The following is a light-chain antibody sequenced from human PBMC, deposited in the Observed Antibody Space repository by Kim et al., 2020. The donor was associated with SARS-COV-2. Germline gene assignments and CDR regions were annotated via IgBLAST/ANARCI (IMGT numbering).Light chain of an antibody. Sequence: RVTISGSGSSSNIGSNYVYWYQQLPGTAPKLLIYRNNQRPSGVPDRFSGSKSGTSASLAISGLRSEDEADYYCAAWDDSLSGSYVFGTGTKVTVL. CDR2: RNN. CDR3: AAWDDSLSGSYV. CDR1: SSNIGSNY. J-gene: IGLJ1*01. V-gene: IGLV1-47*01.